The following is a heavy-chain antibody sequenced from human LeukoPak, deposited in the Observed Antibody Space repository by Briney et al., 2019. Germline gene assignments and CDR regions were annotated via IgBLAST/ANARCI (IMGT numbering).Heavy chain of an antibody. V-gene: IGHV4-39*07. CDR2: IYYTGST. CDR3: TAEKNGSPHY. Sequence: KTSETLSLTCTVSRGSVSSSTYYWSWVRQPQGKGLEWIASIYYTGSTYYNPSLKSRVTISLDMSKNEFFLTMTSVTAADTAVYFCTAEKNGSPHYWGQGTQVTVSS. CDR1: RGSVSSSTYY. J-gene: IGHJ4*02. D-gene: IGHD2-8*01.